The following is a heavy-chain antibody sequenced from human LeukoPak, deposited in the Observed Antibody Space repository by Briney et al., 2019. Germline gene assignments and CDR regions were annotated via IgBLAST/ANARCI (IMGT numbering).Heavy chain of an antibody. CDR1: GFTFDDYA. CDR2: IRWNSATM. D-gene: IGHD3-10*01. Sequence: GRSLRRYCAASGFTFDDYAMHWVRQVQGHGLEWVSGIRWNSATMDYVDSVKGRFTISRDNAKNSLYLQMNSLRTEDTALYYCAKVGGSGSYFQYFDSWGQGTLVTVSS. V-gene: IGHV3-9*01. CDR3: AKVGGSGSYFQYFDS. J-gene: IGHJ4*02.